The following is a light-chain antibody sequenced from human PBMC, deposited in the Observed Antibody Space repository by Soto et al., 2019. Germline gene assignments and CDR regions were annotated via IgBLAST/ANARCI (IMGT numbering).Light chain of an antibody. CDR1: QSVSSSY. CDR3: QQANSFPLT. J-gene: IGKJ4*01. CDR2: GAS. V-gene: IGKV3-20*01. Sequence: EIVLTHSPGTLSLSPCERATLSFSASQSVSSSYLAWYHQKPGQAPRLLIYGASNRATGIPDRFSGSGSGTDFTLTISSLQPEDFATYYCQQANSFPLTFGGGAKVDIK.